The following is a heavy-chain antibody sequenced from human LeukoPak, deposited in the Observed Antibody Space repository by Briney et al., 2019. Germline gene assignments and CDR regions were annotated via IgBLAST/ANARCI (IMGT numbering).Heavy chain of an antibody. CDR2: MNPNSGNT. J-gene: IGHJ4*02. CDR1: GYTFTSYD. CDR3: AIAKQQRRNDYFDS. Sequence: ASVKVSCKASGYTFTSYDINWVRQATGQGLEWMGWMNPNSGNTGYAQKFQGRVTMTRNTSISTAYMELSSLRSEDTAVYYCAIAKQQRRNDYFDSWVQGPLVIVS. V-gene: IGHV1-8*01. D-gene: IGHD6-13*01.